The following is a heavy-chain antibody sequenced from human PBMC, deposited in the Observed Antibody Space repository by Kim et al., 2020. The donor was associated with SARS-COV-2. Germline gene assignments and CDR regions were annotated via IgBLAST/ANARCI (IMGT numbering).Heavy chain of an antibody. CDR1: GFTFSSYA. Sequence: LSCAAPGFTFSSYAMNWVRQAPGKGLEWVSYISSSGTTIHYADSVKGRFTISRDNAKNSLLLQMNSLRVEDTALYYCATDDPAPDWGQGTLAT. CDR2: ISSSGTTI. CDR3: ATDDPAPD. J-gene: IGHJ4*02. V-gene: IGHV3-48*03.